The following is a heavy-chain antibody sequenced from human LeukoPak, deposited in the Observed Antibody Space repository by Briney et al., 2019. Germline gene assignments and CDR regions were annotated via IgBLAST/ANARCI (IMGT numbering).Heavy chain of an antibody. D-gene: IGHD3-10*01. J-gene: IGHJ4*02. CDR3: AKDKSRVPGSGIDY. CDR2: ISGSGGST. CDR1: GFAFSSYA. V-gene: IGHV3-23*01. Sequence: PGGSLRLSCAASGFAFSSYAMSWVRQAPGKGLEWVSAISGSGGSTYYADSVKGRSTISRDNSKNTLYLQMNSLRAEDTAVYYCAKDKSRVPGSGIDYWGQGTLVTVSS.